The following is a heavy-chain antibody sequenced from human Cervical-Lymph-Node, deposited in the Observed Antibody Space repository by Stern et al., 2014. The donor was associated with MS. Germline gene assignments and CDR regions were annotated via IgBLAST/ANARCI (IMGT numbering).Heavy chain of an antibody. CDR3: ARIRFNWNDVFWYFDL. Sequence: QVQLQESGPGLVKPSQTLSLTCTVSGGSMSSGNYYWSWIRHHPEKGLEWIGYIYHNGKAYNNPSIKSRVTISIDTSKRQFSLNLRSVTAEDTALYYCARIRFNWNDVFWYFDLWGRGTMVSVSS. CDR2: IYHNGKA. CDR1: GGSMSSGNYY. J-gene: IGHJ2*01. D-gene: IGHD1-20*01. V-gene: IGHV4-31*03.